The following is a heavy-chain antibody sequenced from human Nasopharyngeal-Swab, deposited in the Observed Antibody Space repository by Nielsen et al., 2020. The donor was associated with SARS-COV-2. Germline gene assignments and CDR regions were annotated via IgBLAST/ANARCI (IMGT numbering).Heavy chain of an antibody. V-gene: IGHV4-34*01. CDR2: INHSGST. CDR3: ARGNGAFDY. CDR1: GGSFIGYY. D-gene: IGHD4-17*01. Sequence: SETLSLTCAVYGGSFIGYYWSWIRQPPGKGLEWIGEINHSGSTNYNPSLTSRVTISVDTSKNQFSLKLSSVTAADTAVYYCARGNGAFDYWGQGTLVTVSS. J-gene: IGHJ4*02.